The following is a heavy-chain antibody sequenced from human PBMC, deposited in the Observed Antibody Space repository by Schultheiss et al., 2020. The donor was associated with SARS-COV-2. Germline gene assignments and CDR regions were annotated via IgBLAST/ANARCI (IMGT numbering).Heavy chain of an antibody. V-gene: IGHV4-4*07. CDR2: IYTSGST. J-gene: IGHJ6*02. CDR3: ARELGYCSSTSCYVGMDV. Sequence: SETLSLTCTVSGGSISSYYWSWIRQPAGKGLEWIGRIYTSGSTNYNPSLKSRVTMSVDTSKNQFSLKLSSVTAADTAVYYCARELGYCSSTSCYVGMDVWGQGTTVTVSS. CDR1: GGSISSYY. D-gene: IGHD2-2*01.